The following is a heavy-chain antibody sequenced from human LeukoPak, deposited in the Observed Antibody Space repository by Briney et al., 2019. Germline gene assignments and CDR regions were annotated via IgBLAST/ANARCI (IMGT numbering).Heavy chain of an antibody. Sequence: PGGSLRLSCAASGFTFSSYAMSWVRQAPGKGLEWIGEINHSGSTNYNPSLKSRVTISVDTSKNQFSLKLSSVTAADTAVYYCARDLGYGPLFDYWGQGTLVTVSS. V-gene: IGHV4-34*01. CDR3: ARDLGYGPLFDY. J-gene: IGHJ4*02. CDR1: GFTFSSYA. CDR2: INHSGST. D-gene: IGHD5-18*01.